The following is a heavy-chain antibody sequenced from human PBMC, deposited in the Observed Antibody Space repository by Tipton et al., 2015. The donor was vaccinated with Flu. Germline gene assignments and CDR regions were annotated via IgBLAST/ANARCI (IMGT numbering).Heavy chain of an antibody. J-gene: IGHJ4*02. CDR1: GYTFTGYY. Sequence: QLVQSGAEVKKPGASVKVSCKASGYTFTGYYMHWVRQAPGQGLEWMGRINPNSGGTNYAQKFQGRVTMTRDTSISTAYMELSRLRSDDTAVYYCATSYYYDSIGYYTYFDYWGQGTLVTVSS. CDR2: INPNSGGT. D-gene: IGHD3-22*01. CDR3: ATSYYYDSIGYYTYFDY. V-gene: IGHV1-2*06.